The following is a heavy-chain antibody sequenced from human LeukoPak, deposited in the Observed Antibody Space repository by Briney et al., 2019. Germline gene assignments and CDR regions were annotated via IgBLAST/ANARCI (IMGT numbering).Heavy chain of an antibody. V-gene: IGHV3-11*04. Sequence: GGSLRLSCAASGFTFSDYYMSWIRQAPGKGLEWVSYISSSGSTIYYADSVKGRFTISRDNAKNSLYLQMNSLRAEDTAVYYCARIYFDWSKNWFDPWGQGTLVSVSS. CDR1: GFTFSDYY. CDR2: ISSSGSTI. CDR3: ARIYFDWSKNWFDP. J-gene: IGHJ5*02. D-gene: IGHD3-9*01.